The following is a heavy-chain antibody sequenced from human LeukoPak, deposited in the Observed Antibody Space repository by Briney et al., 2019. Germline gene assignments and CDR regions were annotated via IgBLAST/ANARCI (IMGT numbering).Heavy chain of an antibody. CDR1: GYTFTSYR. V-gene: IGHV1-18*01. CDR3: ARLELEQRSWFDP. Sequence: VASVKVSCKASGYTFTSYRITWVRQAPGQGLEWMGWISAHKGNTLYTQKFQGRLTMTTDTSTTTAYVELRSLRSDDTAVYYCARLELEQRSWFDPWGQGTQVTVSS. CDR2: ISAHKGNT. D-gene: IGHD1/OR15-1a*01. J-gene: IGHJ5*02.